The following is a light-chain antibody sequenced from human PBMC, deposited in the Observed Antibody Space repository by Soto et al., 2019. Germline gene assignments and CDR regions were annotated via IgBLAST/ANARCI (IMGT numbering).Light chain of an antibody. Sequence: DIVMTQSPDSLAVSLGERATINCKSSQTVLRSSNNKNHLAWYQRKPGQPPKLLISWASTRESGVPDRFSGSGSGTDFTLTISSLQAEDVGVYYCQHFYTVPVTFGQGTRLEIK. CDR1: QTVLRSSNNKNH. J-gene: IGKJ5*01. CDR2: WAS. CDR3: QHFYTVPVT. V-gene: IGKV4-1*01.